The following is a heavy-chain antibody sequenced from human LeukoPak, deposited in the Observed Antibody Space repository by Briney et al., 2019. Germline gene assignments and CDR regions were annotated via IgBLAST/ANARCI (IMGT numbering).Heavy chain of an antibody. CDR1: GFTFSNYW. V-gene: IGHV3-7*01. CDR2: IKKDGSEK. J-gene: IGHJ4*02. D-gene: IGHD2/OR15-2a*01. CDR3: AGGAGFLIDY. Sequence: GGSLRLSCAAAGFTFSNYWMNWVRQAPGKGPEWVAIIKKDGSEKYYVDSVKGRFTISRDNAKNSLYLQMNSLRADDSAVYFCAGGAGFLIDYWGQGALVTVSS.